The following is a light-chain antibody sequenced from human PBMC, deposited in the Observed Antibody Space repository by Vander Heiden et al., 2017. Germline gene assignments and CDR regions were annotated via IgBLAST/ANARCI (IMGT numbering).Light chain of an antibody. V-gene: IGKV1-39*01. CDR1: QSISSY. CDR2: AAS. Sequence: DIQMTQSPSSLSASVGDRVTITCRASQSISSYLNWYQQKPGKAPKLLIYAASSLQSGGPSSFSGSRSGTAFTLTIRSLQPEDFATYYCQQSYSTPQTFGQGTKVEIK. CDR3: QQSYSTPQT. J-gene: IGKJ1*01.